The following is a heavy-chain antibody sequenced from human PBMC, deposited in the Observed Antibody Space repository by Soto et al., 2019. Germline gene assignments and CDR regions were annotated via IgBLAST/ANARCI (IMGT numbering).Heavy chain of an antibody. Sequence: GSLRLSCAASGFTFSSYSMNWVRQAPGKGLEWVSSISSSSTYIYYADSVKGRFTISRDNAKNTLYLQMNSLKTEDTAVYYCTTDVGSPRGYYYDSSGYYLFDYWGQGTLVTVSS. J-gene: IGHJ4*02. V-gene: IGHV3-21*03. CDR2: ISSSSTYI. CDR3: TTDVGSPRGYYYDSSGYYLFDY. CDR1: GFTFSSYS. D-gene: IGHD3-22*01.